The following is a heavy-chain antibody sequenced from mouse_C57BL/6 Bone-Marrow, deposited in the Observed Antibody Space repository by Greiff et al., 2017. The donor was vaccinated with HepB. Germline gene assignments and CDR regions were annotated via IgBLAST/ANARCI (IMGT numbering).Heavy chain of an antibody. CDR3: ARTGTTVVARGYYYAMDY. Sequence: EVQLQQSGPGMVKPSQSLSLTCTVTGYSITSGYDWHWIRHFPGNKLEWMGYISYSGSTNYNPSLKSRISITHDTSKNHFFLKLNSVTTEDTATYYCARTGTTVVARGYYYAMDYWGQGTSVTVSS. D-gene: IGHD1-1*01. V-gene: IGHV3-1*01. CDR1: GYSITSGYD. CDR2: ISYSGST. J-gene: IGHJ4*01.